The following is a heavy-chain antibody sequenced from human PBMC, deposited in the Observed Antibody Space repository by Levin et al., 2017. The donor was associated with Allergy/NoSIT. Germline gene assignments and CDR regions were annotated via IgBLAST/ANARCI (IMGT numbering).Heavy chain of an antibody. CDR2: IYYSGST. V-gene: IGHV4-59*01. Sequence: SQTLSLTCTVSGGSISSYYWSWIRQPPGKGLEWIGYIYYSGSTNYNPSLKSRVTISVDTSKNQFSLKLSSVTAADTAVYYCARMGGYELDYWGQGTLVTVSS. CDR1: GGSISSYY. D-gene: IGHD5-12*01. CDR3: ARMGGYELDY. J-gene: IGHJ4*02.